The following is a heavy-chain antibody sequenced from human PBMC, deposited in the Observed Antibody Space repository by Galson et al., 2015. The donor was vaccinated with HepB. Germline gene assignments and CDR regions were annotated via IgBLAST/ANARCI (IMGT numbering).Heavy chain of an antibody. CDR1: GSTLSSYA. Sequence: SLRLSCAASGSTLSSYAIHWVRQAPGKGLEWVSGMSDNGDNTFYADSVRGRFTISRDISKNTVYLQMNSLRVEDTAVYYCATRSGASGWYSYFQHWGQGTLVTVSS. CDR2: MSDNGDNT. J-gene: IGHJ1*01. D-gene: IGHD6-19*01. V-gene: IGHV3-23*01. CDR3: ATRSGASGWYSYFQH.